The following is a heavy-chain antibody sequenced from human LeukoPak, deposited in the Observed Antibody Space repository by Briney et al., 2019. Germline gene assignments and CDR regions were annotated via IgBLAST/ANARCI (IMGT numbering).Heavy chain of an antibody. Sequence: PSETLSLTCPVSGASISSYYWSWIRQPPGKGLEWIGYISDSGSTNYNPSLKSRVTISVDTSKNQFSLKLSSVTAADTAVYYCARDRSGGISRGEFDYWGQGTLVTVSS. V-gene: IGHV4-59*01. CDR3: ARDRSGGISRGEFDY. J-gene: IGHJ4*02. CDR2: ISDSGST. CDR1: GASISSYY. D-gene: IGHD2/OR15-2a*01.